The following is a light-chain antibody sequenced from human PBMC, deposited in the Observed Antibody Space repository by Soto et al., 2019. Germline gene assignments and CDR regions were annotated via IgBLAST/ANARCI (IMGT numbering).Light chain of an antibody. CDR3: QQRSNWT. CDR1: QSVSSY. Sequence: EIVLTQSPATLSLSPGERATLSCRASQSVSSYLALYQQKPGQAPRLLIYDASNRATGIPARFSGSGSGTDFTLTISSLEPEDFAVYYCQQRSNWTFGGGTKVEIK. V-gene: IGKV3-11*01. J-gene: IGKJ4*01. CDR2: DAS.